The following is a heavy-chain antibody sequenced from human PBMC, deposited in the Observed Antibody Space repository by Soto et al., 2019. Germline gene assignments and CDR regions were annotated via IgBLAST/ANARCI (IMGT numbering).Heavy chain of an antibody. CDR2: ISAYNGNT. CDR1: GYTFTSYG. V-gene: IGHV1-18*01. CDR3: ARVAVTNYYYYGMDV. D-gene: IGHD2-15*01. Sequence: ASVKVSCKASGYTFTSYGISWLRQAPGQGLEWMGWISAYNGNTNYAQKLQGRVTMTTDTSTSTAYMELRSLRSDDTAVYYCARVAVTNYYYYGMDVWGQGTTVTVSS. J-gene: IGHJ6*02.